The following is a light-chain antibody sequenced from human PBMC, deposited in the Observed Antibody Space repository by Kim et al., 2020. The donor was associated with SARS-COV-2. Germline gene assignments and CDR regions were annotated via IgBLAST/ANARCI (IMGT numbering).Light chain of an antibody. Sequence: SPGGRATLSCRASQSVSDSNLAWYQHKPGRAPRLLIYGASTRATGIPDRFSGSGSGTDFTLTISRLEPEDFAMYYCQQYGYSPWTFGQGTKVDIK. V-gene: IGKV3-20*01. J-gene: IGKJ1*01. CDR1: QSVSDSN. CDR3: QQYGYSPWT. CDR2: GAS.